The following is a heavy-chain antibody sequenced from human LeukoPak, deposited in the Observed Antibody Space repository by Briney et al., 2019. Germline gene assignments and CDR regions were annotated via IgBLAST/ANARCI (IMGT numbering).Heavy chain of an antibody. CDR1: GFTFSSYS. CDR2: ISSASNTI. D-gene: IGHD3-10*01. Sequence: QPGGSLRLSCAASGFTFSSYSMNWVRQAPGKGLEWVPYISSASNTIYYADSVKGRFTISRDNAKNSLYLQMNSLRAEDTAMYYCARDGWFGDYNWFDPWGQGTLVTVSS. J-gene: IGHJ5*02. CDR3: ARDGWFGDYNWFDP. V-gene: IGHV3-48*01.